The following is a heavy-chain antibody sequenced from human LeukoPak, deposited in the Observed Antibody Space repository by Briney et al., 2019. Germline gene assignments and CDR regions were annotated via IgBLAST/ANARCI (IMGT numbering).Heavy chain of an antibody. V-gene: IGHV1-18*01. J-gene: IGHJ3*02. CDR1: GYTFTSYG. CDR2: ISAYNGNT. Sequence: APVKVSCKASGYTFTSYGISWVRQAPGQGLEWMGWISAYNGNTNYAQKLQGRVTMTTDTSTSTAYMELRSLRSDDTAVYYCARGLDYYDSSGIDAFDIWGQGTMVTVSS. CDR3: ARGLDYYDSSGIDAFDI. D-gene: IGHD3-22*01.